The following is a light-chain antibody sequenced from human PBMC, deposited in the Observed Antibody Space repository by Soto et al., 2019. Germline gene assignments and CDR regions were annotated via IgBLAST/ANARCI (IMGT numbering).Light chain of an antibody. CDR1: SGHSSYA. CDR3: QTWGTGIRV. CDR2: LNSDGSH. Sequence: QPVLTQSPSASASLGASVKLTCTLSSGHSSYAIAWHQQQPEKGPRYLMKLNSDGSHSKGDGIPDRFSGSSSGAERYLTLSSLQSEDEAEYYCQTWGTGIRVFGGGTKLTVL. J-gene: IGLJ2*01. V-gene: IGLV4-69*01.